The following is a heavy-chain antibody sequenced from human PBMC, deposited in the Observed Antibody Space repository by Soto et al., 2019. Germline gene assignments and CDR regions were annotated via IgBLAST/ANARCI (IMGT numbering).Heavy chain of an antibody. CDR1: GFTFSSYG. J-gene: IGHJ4*02. Sequence: QVQLVESGGGVVQPGRSLRLSCEASGFTFSSYGMHWVRQAPGKGLEWVAVISYDGSNKYYADSVKGRFTISRDNSKNTLYLQMNSLRAEDTAVYYCAKASRRGSGSYVQPFDYWGQGTLVTVSS. CDR3: AKASRRGSGSYVQPFDY. CDR2: ISYDGSNK. D-gene: IGHD3-10*01. V-gene: IGHV3-30*18.